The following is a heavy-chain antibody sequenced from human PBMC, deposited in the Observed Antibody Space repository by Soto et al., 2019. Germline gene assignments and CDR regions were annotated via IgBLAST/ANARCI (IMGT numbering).Heavy chain of an antibody. Sequence: GASVKVSCKASGGTFSSYAISWVRQAPGQGLEWMGGIIPIFGTANYAQKFQGRVTITADESTSTAYLWLSSLGSEDTAVYHCARERYYGSGSYPPRLNWLDPWGQGTPVTVSS. CDR2: IIPIFGTA. CDR1: GGTFSSYA. CDR3: ARERYYGSGSYPPRLNWLDP. J-gene: IGHJ5*02. V-gene: IGHV1-69*13. D-gene: IGHD3-10*01.